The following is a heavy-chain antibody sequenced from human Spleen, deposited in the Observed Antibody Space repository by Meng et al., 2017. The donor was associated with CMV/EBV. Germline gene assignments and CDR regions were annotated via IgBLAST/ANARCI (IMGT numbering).Heavy chain of an antibody. J-gene: IGHJ6*02. CDR2: IKQDGSEK. CDR3: ARGTHHSRVAGPLGDYYYGMDV. CDR1: GFTFRNYY. D-gene: IGHD6-19*01. V-gene: IGHV3-7*01. Sequence: GGSLRLSCAASGFTFRNYYMSWVRQAPGKGLEWVATIKQDGSEKFYLESVKGRFTIFRDNAKNSLYLQMNSLRAEDTAVYYCARGTHHSRVAGPLGDYYYGMDVWGQGTTVTVSS.